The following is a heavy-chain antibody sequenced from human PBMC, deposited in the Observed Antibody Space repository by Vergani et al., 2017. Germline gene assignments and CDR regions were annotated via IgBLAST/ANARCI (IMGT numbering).Heavy chain of an antibody. J-gene: IGHJ5*02. CDR3: AKVNLPNRYYDYVWGSYGA. CDR1: GFTFDDYA. D-gene: IGHD3-16*01. V-gene: IGHV3-9*01. CDR2: ISWNSGSI. Sequence: EVQLVESGGGLVQPGRSLRLSCAASGFTFDDYAMHWVRQAPGKGLEWVSGISWNSGSIGYADSVKGRFTISRDNAKNSLYLQMNSLRAEDTALYYGAKVNLPNRYYDYVWGSYGAWGQGTLVTVPS.